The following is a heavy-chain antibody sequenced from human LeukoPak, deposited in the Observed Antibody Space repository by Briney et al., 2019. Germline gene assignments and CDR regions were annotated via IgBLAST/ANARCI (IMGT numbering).Heavy chain of an antibody. CDR3: ARVVRPTVTQSTIDY. Sequence: PGGSLRLSCVASGFTFNNYWMDWVRQAPGKGLEWVASIKPDGSQKDYVDSVKGRFTISRDNGKNSLYLQMNSLRAEDTAVYYCARVVRPTVTQSTIDYWGQGTLVTVSS. CDR2: IKPDGSQK. V-gene: IGHV3-7*01. CDR1: GFTFNNYW. J-gene: IGHJ4*02. D-gene: IGHD4-11*01.